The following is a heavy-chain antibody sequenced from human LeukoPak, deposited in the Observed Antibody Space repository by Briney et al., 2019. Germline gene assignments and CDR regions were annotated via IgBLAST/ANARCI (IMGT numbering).Heavy chain of an antibody. CDR3: TRDLVSTWYVY. J-gene: IGHJ4*02. D-gene: IGHD6-13*01. CDR1: GFTFSDHY. V-gene: IGHV3-72*01. CDR2: IRNKGKSYST. Sequence: GGSLRLSCAASGFTFSDHYMDWVRQAPGKGLECVGRIRNKGKSYSTEYAASVKGRFTISRDDSKNSLYLQMNSLKTEDTAVYYCTRDLVSTWYVYWGQGTLVTVSS.